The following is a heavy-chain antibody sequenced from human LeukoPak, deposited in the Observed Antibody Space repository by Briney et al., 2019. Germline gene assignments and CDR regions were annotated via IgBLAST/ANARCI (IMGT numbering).Heavy chain of an antibody. CDR2: IYYSGST. D-gene: IGHD2-2*01. CDR3: ARDRYCSSTSCYDYYYYYGMGV. J-gene: IGHJ6*02. V-gene: IGHV4-38-2*02. Sequence: SETLSLTCTVSGYSISNGYYWGWIRQPPGKGLEWIGSIYYSGSTYYNPSLKSRVTISVDTSKNQFSLKLSSVTAADTAVYYCARDRYCSSTSCYDYYYYYGMGVWGQGTTVTVSS. CDR1: GYSISNGYY.